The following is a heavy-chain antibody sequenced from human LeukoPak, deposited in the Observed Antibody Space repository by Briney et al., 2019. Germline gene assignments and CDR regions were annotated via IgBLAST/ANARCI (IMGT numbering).Heavy chain of an antibody. CDR1: GGTFISYA. D-gene: IGHD2-2*01. Sequence: GSSVKVSCKASGGTFISYAISWVRQAPGQGREWMGGIIPIFGTANYAQKFQGRVTITTDESTSTAYMELSRLRSDDTAVYYCARGAYQLPFNNWFDPWGQGTLATVSS. CDR2: IIPIFGTA. V-gene: IGHV1-69*05. CDR3: ARGAYQLPFNNWFDP. J-gene: IGHJ5*02.